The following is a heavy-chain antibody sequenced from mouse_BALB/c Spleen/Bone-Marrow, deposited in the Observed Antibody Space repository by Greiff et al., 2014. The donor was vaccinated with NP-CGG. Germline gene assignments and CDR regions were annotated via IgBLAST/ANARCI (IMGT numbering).Heavy chain of an antibody. D-gene: IGHD2-4*01. V-gene: IGHV14-3*02. J-gene: IGHJ1*01. CDR2: IDPANGNT. Sequence: DVQLVESGAELVKPGASVKLSCTASGFNIKDTYMHWVKQRPEQGLEWIGRIDPANGNTKYDPKFQGKATITADTSSNTAYLQLSSLTSEDTAVYYCANYDYGWYFDVWGAGTTVTVSS. CDR1: GFNIKDTY. CDR3: ANYDYGWYFDV.